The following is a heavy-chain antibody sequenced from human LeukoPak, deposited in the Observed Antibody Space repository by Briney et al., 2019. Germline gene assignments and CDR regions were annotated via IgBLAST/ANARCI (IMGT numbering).Heavy chain of an antibody. J-gene: IGHJ3*02. CDR2: IYYSGTT. CDR1: GGSIRSSNYY. CDR3: ASHALPGSDDAFDI. V-gene: IGHV4-39*07. Sequence: PSETLSLTCTVSGGSIRSSNYYWGWIRQPPGKGLEWIGNIYYSGTTQYNPSLKSRVTISVDTSKNQFSLKLSSVTAADTAVYYCASHALPGSDDAFDIWGQGTMVTVSS.